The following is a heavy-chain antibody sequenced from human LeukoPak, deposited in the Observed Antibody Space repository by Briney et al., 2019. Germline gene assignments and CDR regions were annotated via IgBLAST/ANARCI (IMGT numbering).Heavy chain of an antibody. CDR1: GFTFDDYA. Sequence: PGGSLRLSCAASGFTFDDYAIHWVRQAPGKGLEWVSGISWNSGSLGYADSVKGRFTISRDNAKNSLYLQMNSLRAEDTAVYYCARETLLDYGDSGAFDIWGQGTMVTVSS. V-gene: IGHV3-9*01. D-gene: IGHD4-17*01. CDR3: ARETLLDYGDSGAFDI. J-gene: IGHJ3*02. CDR2: ISWNSGSL.